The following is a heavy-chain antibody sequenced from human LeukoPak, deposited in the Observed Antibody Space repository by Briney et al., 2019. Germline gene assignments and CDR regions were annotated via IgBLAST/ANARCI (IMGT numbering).Heavy chain of an antibody. CDR2: IYPGDSDT. J-gene: IGHJ4*02. Sequence: GASLQISCKGSGYSFTSYWIGWVRQLPGKGLEWMGIIYPGDSDTRYSPSFQGQVTFSADKSISTAYLQWSSLKASDTAMYYCTRQAAVAVTPDYWGQGTLVTVSS. D-gene: IGHD6-19*01. CDR1: GYSFTSYW. V-gene: IGHV5-51*01. CDR3: TRQAAVAVTPDY.